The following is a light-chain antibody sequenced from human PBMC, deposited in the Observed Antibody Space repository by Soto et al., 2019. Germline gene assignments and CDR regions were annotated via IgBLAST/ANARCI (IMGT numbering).Light chain of an antibody. CDR3: QKYNGASLT. CDR1: QGISNY. Sequence: DIQMTQSPSSLSASVGDRVTITCRARQGISNYLAWYQQKPGKVPKLLIYAASTLQSGVPSRFSGSGSGTDFTLIIRSLQPEDVATYYCQKYNGASLTFGGGTKLEIK. V-gene: IGKV1-27*01. CDR2: AAS. J-gene: IGKJ4*01.